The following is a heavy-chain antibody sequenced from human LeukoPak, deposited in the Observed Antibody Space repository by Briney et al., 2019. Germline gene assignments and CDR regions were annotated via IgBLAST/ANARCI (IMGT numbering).Heavy chain of an antibody. CDR2: IYHSGST. Sequence: PSETLSLTCTVSGGSISSSPYYWGWIRQPPGKGLEWIGSIYHSGSTFYDPSLKSRVTVSIDTSKNQFSLRLNSMTSADTAVHFCARGPDYSSSYAANWFDPWGQGTLVTVSS. V-gene: IGHV4-39*01. D-gene: IGHD6-13*01. CDR3: ARGPDYSSSYAANWFDP. CDR1: GGSISSSPYY. J-gene: IGHJ5*02.